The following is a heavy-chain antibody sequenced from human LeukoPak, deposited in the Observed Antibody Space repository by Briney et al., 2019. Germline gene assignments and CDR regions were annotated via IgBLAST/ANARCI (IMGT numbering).Heavy chain of an antibody. D-gene: IGHD3-16*02. Sequence: GGSLRLSCAASEFTFSTYAMSWVRQAPGKGLEWVSAFTGSGGITYYADSVKGRFTISRDNSKNTLDLQMNSLRVEDTAVYYCAKDKYLSRGYRAFDIWGQGTKVTVSS. CDR2: FTGSGGIT. CDR3: AKDKYLSRGYRAFDI. J-gene: IGHJ3*02. CDR1: EFTFSTYA. V-gene: IGHV3-23*01.